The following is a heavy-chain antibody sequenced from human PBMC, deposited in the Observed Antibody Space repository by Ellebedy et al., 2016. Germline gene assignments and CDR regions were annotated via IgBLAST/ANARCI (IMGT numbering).Heavy chain of an antibody. J-gene: IGHJ4*02. CDR3: ARADSSGWYPNLGY. CDR2: INHSGST. CDR1: GGSFSGYY. V-gene: IGHV4-34*01. D-gene: IGHD6-19*01. Sequence: SETLSLXXAVYGGSFSGYYWSWIRQPPGKGLEWIGEINHSGSTNYNPSLKSRVNISVDTSKDQFSLKLSSVTAADTAVYYCARADSSGWYPNLGYWGQGTLVTVSS.